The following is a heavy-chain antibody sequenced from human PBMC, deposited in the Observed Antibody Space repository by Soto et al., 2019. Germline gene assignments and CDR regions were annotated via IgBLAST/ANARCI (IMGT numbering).Heavy chain of an antibody. CDR2: MNPNSGNT. V-gene: IGHV1-8*01. CDR3: ARGSYSSSSYYYYGIDV. J-gene: IGHJ6*02. Sequence: QVQLVQSGAEVKKPGASVKVSCKASGYTFTSYDINWVRQATGQGLEWMGWMNPNSGNTGYAQKFQGRVTMTRNTSISTAYMELSSLRSEDTAVYYCARGSYSSSSYYYYGIDVWGQGTTVTVSS. D-gene: IGHD6-6*01. CDR1: GYTFTSYD.